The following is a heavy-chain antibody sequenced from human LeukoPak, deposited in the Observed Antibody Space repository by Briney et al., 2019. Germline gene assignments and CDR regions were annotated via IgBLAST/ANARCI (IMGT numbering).Heavy chain of an antibody. CDR2: VYSGGST. CDR1: GFTVSSNY. J-gene: IGHJ4*02. Sequence: PGGSLRLSCAASGFTVSSNYMSWVRQAPGKGLEWVSVVYSGGSTYYADSVKGRFTISRDNSKNTLYLQMNSLRAEDTAVYYCARVKWLLFDYWGQGTLVTVSS. CDR3: ARVKWLLFDY. D-gene: IGHD3-22*01. V-gene: IGHV3-53*01.